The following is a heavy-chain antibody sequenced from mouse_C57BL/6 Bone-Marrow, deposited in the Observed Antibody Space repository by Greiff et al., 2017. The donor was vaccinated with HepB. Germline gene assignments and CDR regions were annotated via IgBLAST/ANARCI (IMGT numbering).Heavy chain of an antibody. J-gene: IGHJ2*01. D-gene: IGHD1-1*01. CDR1: GFTFTDYY. CDR2: IRNKANGYTT. V-gene: IGHV7-3*01. CDR3: ARYAHGSLDY. Sequence: EVQGVESGGGLVQPGGSLSLSCAASGFTFTDYYMSWVRQPPGKALEWLGFIRNKANGYTTEYSASVKGRFTRSRDNSQSILYLQMNALRAEDSATYYCARYAHGSLDYWGQGTTLTVSS.